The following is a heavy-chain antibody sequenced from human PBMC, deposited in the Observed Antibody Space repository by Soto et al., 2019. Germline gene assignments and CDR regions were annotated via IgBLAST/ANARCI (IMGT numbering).Heavy chain of an antibody. CDR2: IIPIFGTA. CDR3: AREARAVRIVVVAATRPYDAFDI. Sequence: GASVKVSCKASGGTFSSYAISWVRQAPGQGLEWMGGIIPIFGTANYAQKFQGRVTITADESTSTAYMELSSLRSEDTAVYYCAREARAVRIVVVAATRPYDAFDIWGQGTMVTVSS. CDR1: GGTFSSYA. V-gene: IGHV1-69*13. D-gene: IGHD2-15*01. J-gene: IGHJ3*02.